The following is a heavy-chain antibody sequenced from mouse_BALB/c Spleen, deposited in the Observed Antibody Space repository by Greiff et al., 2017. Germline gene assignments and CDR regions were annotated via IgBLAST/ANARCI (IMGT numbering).Heavy chain of an antibody. Sequence: EVQLQQSGAELVRSGASVKLSCTASGFTIKDYYMHWVKQRPEQGLEWIGWIDPENGDTEYAPKFQGKATMTADTSSNTAYLQLSSLTSEDTAVYYCNAWGGNYFAFDYWGQGTTLTVSA. V-gene: IGHV14-4*02. CDR2: IDPENGDT. CDR1: GFTIKDYY. D-gene: IGHD2-1*01. J-gene: IGHJ2*01. CDR3: NAWGGNYFAFDY.